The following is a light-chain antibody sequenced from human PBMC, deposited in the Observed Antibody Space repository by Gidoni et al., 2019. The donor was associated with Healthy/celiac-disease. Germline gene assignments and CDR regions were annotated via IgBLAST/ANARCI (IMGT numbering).Light chain of an antibody. CDR1: QSISSY. J-gene: IGKJ2*03. CDR3: QQSYSTPR. V-gene: IGKV1-39*01. CDR2: AAS. Sequence: DIQMTQSPSSLSASVGDRVTITCRASQSISSYLNWYQQKPGKAPKLLIYAASSLQSGVPSRFSGSGSGTDFTLTISSLQPEDFATYYCQQSYSTPRFXXXTKLEIK.